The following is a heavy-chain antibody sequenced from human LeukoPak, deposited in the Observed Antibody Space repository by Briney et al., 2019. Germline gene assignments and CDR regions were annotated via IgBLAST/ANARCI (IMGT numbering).Heavy chain of an antibody. CDR3: ARDGGNDITMVRGVIIKFDY. CDR1: GFTFSSYS. Sequence: GGSLRLSCADPGFTFSSYSMNWVRQAPGKGLEWVSYISSSSSTIYYADSVKGRFTISRDNVKNSLYLQMNSLRAEDTAVYYCARDGGNDITMVRGVIIKFDYWGQGTLVTVSS. J-gene: IGHJ4*02. CDR2: ISSSSSTI. V-gene: IGHV3-48*01. D-gene: IGHD3-10*01.